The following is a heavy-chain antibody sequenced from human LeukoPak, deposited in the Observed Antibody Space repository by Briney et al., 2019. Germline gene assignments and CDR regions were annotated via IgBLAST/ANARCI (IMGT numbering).Heavy chain of an antibody. J-gene: IGHJ6*02. CDR3: ARDRLPGLDYYYYGMDV. CDR2: IYYSGST. Sequence: SETLSLPCTVSGGSISSGGYYWSWIRQHPGKGLEWIGYIYYSGSTYYNPSLKSRVTISVDTSKNQFSLKLSSVTAADTAVYYCARDRLPGLDYYYYGMDVWGQGTTVTVSS. CDR1: GGSISSGGYY. V-gene: IGHV4-31*03. D-gene: IGHD3/OR15-3a*01.